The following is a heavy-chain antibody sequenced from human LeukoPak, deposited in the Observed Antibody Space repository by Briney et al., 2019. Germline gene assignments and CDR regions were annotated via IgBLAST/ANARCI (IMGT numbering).Heavy chain of an antibody. CDR2: INPNSGGT. CDR3: ARGIRIVVVPAAIRFDY. V-gene: IGHV1-2*02. D-gene: IGHD2-2*02. CDR1: GYTFTGYY. J-gene: IGHJ4*02. Sequence: ASVRVSCKASGYTFTGYYMHWVRQAPGQGLEWMGWINPNSGGTNYAQKFQGRVTMTRDTSISTAYMELSRLRSGDTAVYYCARGIRIVVVPAAIRFDYWGQGTLVTVSS.